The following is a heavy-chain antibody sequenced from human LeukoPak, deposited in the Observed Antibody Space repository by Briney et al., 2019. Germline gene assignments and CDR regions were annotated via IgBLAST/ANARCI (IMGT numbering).Heavy chain of an antibody. CDR1: AFTFSSYG. J-gene: IGHJ1*01. V-gene: IGHV3-30*18. D-gene: IGHD6-19*01. Sequence: GRSLRLSCAASAFTFSSYGMHWVRQAPGKGLEWVAVISYDGSNKYYADSVKGRFTISRDNSKNTLYLQMNSLRAEDTAVYYCAKDSSPEYFQHWGQGTLVTVSS. CDR3: AKDSSPEYFQH. CDR2: ISYDGSNK.